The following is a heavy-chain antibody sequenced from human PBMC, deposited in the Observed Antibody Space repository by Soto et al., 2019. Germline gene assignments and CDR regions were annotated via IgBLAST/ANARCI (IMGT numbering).Heavy chain of an antibody. CDR2: VNPSGNGT. V-gene: IGHV1-46*01. D-gene: IGHD2-21*01. Sequence: QVQLVQSGAEMKKPGASVKLSCKASGYSFSSFSMHWLRLVPGQGLEWMGLVNPSGNGTRFAQRFQGRVSMTWDTSTTTVYMELSSLRSEDTAVYYYARAPIVVGLGVDYWGQGTLVTVSS. J-gene: IGHJ4*02. CDR3: ARAPIVVGLGVDY. CDR1: GYSFSSFS.